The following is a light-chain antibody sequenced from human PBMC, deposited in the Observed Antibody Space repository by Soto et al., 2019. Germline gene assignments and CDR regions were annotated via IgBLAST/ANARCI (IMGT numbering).Light chain of an antibody. J-gene: IGKJ2*01. Sequence: DVQMTQSPSTLSASIGDTVTITCRASQSIDAWLAWYKQKPGRPPKLLIYRASILENGVPSRFSDRGSGTEFTLTISGLRPDDFGIYYCQQYKYYPVTFGEGTKLDI. CDR1: QSIDAW. CDR2: RAS. V-gene: IGKV1-5*03. CDR3: QQYKYYPVT.